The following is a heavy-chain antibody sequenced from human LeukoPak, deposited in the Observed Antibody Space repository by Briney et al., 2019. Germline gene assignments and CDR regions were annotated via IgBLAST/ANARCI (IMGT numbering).Heavy chain of an antibody. V-gene: IGHV4-39*01. CDR1: GGSISSSSYY. D-gene: IGHD2-2*01. Sequence: SSEARSLTCTVSGGSISSSSYYWGWIRQPPGKGLEWIGSIYYSGSTYYNPSLKSRVTISVDTSKNQFSLKLSSVTAADTAVYYCARLNNIVVVPAARGGFDPWGQGTLVTVSS. J-gene: IGHJ5*02. CDR2: IYYSGST. CDR3: ARLNNIVVVPAARGGFDP.